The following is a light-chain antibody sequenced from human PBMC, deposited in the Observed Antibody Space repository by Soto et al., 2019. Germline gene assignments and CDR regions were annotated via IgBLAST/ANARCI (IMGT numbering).Light chain of an antibody. CDR3: QSFDKYLSAVV. J-gene: IGLJ2*01. Sequence: SYELTQPPSVSVAPGQTATVTCGGNNVGSKSVHWYQQKPGQAPVLVVYDDSDRPSGIPERFSGSKSGTSASLAISGLQAEDEADYYCQSFDKYLSAVVFGGGTKVTVL. CDR1: NVGSKS. V-gene: IGLV3-21*02. CDR2: DDS.